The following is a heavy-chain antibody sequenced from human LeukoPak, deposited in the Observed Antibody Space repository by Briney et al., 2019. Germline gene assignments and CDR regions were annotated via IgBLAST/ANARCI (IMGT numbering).Heavy chain of an antibody. CDR3: ATMGSYYYDSSGYLTSHDY. D-gene: IGHD3-22*01. Sequence: GGSLRLSCAASGFTFSSYAMSWVRQAPGKGLEWVSAISGSGGSTYYADSVKGRFTISRDNSKNTLYLHMNSLRAEDTAVYYCATMGSYYYDSSGYLTSHDYWGQGTLVTVSS. V-gene: IGHV3-23*01. J-gene: IGHJ4*02. CDR1: GFTFSSYA. CDR2: ISGSGGST.